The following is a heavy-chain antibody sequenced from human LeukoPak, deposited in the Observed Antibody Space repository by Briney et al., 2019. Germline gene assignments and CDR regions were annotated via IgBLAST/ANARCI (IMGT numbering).Heavy chain of an antibody. J-gene: IGHJ3*02. CDR1: GGSISSGGYY. CDR2: IYHSGST. V-gene: IGHV4-30-2*01. CDR3: ARDLAARSIQLGFDI. Sequence: SETLSLTCTVSGGSISSGGYYWSWIRQPPGKGLEWIGYIYHSGSTYYNPSLKSRVTISVDRSKNQFSLKLSSVTAADTAVYYCARDLAARSIQLGFDIWGQGTMVTVSS. D-gene: IGHD6-6*01.